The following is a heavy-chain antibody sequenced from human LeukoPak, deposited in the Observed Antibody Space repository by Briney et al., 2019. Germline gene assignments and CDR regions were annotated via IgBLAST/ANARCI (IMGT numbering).Heavy chain of an antibody. CDR3: TTDLGDYGDYIRA. Sequence: GGSLRLSCAASGFTFNNAWMSWIRQVPGKGLEWVGRIKSKSAGGTTDYPALVKGRFIISRDDSKNMLYLQMNSLKIEDTAVYYCTTDLGDYGDYIRAWGQGTLVTVSS. V-gene: IGHV3-15*01. D-gene: IGHD4-17*01. CDR1: GFTFNNAW. CDR2: IKSKSAGGTT. J-gene: IGHJ4*02.